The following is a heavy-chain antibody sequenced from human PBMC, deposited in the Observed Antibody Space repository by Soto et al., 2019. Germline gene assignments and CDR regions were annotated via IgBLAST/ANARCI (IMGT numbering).Heavy chain of an antibody. Sequence: ASVKVSCKASGYTFTSYGISWVRQAPGQGLEWMGWISAYNGNTNHAQKLQGRVTMTTDTSTSTAYMELRSLRSDDTAVYYCVRDRYYDFWSGYHYYYGMDVWGQGTTVTVSS. CDR3: VRDRYYDFWSGYHYYYGMDV. CDR2: ISAYNGNT. J-gene: IGHJ6*02. D-gene: IGHD3-3*01. CDR1: GYTFTSYG. V-gene: IGHV1-18*04.